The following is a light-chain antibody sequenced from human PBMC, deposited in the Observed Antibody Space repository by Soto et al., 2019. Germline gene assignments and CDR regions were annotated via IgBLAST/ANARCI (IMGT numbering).Light chain of an antibody. Sequence: QFVLTQPPSASGTPGQRVTISCSGSSSNIGNFYVYWYQQLPGTAPKLLIYKNNQRPLGVPDRFSGSKSGTSASLAISGLRSEDEADYYCAAWDDSLSGPGVFGGGTQLTVL. CDR1: SSNIGNFY. V-gene: IGLV1-47*01. CDR3: AAWDDSLSGPGV. J-gene: IGLJ7*01. CDR2: KNN.